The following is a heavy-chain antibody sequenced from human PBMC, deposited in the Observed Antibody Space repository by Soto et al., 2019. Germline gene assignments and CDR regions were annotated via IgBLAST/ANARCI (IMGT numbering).Heavy chain of an antibody. CDR1: GFTFSSYW. V-gene: IGHV3-74*01. CDR3: AREGLDTAGFFDV. D-gene: IGHD6-13*01. J-gene: IGHJ3*01. Sequence: GGALRLSCAASGFTFSSYWMHWVRQAPGKGLECVSRIEGDGSSTTSADSVKGRLTVARDDARNTLYLQMSSLRADDTAIYYCAREGLDTAGFFDVWGQGTMVTVSS. CDR2: IEGDGSST.